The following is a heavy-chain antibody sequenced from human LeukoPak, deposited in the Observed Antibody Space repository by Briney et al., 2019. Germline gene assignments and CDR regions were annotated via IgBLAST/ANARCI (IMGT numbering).Heavy chain of an antibody. CDR1: GFTFTTCA. J-gene: IGHJ4*02. Sequence: GGSLRLSCAASGFTFTTCAMNWVRQAPGKGLEWVSTIGETGGVTYYADSVKGRFTISRDNSKNTLYLQMNSLRAEDTAVYYRAKDPQPAPMGAYFDFWGQGTLVTVSS. D-gene: IGHD2-2*01. CDR2: IGETGGVT. V-gene: IGHV3-23*01. CDR3: AKDPQPAPMGAYFDF.